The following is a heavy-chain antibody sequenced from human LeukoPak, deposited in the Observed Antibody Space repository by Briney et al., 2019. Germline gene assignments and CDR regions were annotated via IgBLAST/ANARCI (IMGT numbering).Heavy chain of an antibody. V-gene: IGHV3-21*01. CDR3: AKDRCSNGIGCYYYYMEV. CDR2: ISSSSSYI. D-gene: IGHD2-8*01. CDR1: GFTFSSYS. Sequence: GGSLRLSCAASGFTFSSYSMNWVRQAPGKGLEWVSSISSSSSYIYYADSVKGRFTISRDNAKNSLYLQMNSLRTEDTAVYYCAKDRCSNGIGCYYYYMEVWGKGTTVTISS. J-gene: IGHJ6*03.